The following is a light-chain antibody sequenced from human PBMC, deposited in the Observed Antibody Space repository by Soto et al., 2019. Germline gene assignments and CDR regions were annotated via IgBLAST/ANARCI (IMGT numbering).Light chain of an antibody. CDR3: SSYASSSTYV. J-gene: IGLJ1*01. V-gene: IGLV2-14*03. CDR1: SSDVGGYNY. Sequence: QSVLTQPASVAGSRGQSITISCTGTSSDVGGYNYVSWYQQHPGKAPKLMLYDVSNRPSGVSNRFSGSKSGNSASLTISGLQAEDEADYYCSSYASSSTYVFGTGTKVTVL. CDR2: DVS.